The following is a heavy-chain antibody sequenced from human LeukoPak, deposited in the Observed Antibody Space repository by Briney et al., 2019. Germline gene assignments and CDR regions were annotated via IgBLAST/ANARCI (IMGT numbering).Heavy chain of an antibody. CDR2: INHSGST. J-gene: IGHJ5*02. CDR1: GGSFSGYY. Sequence: SETLSLTCAVYGGSFSGYYWSWIRQPPGKGLEWTGEINHSGSTNYNPFLKSRVTISVDTSKNQFSLKLSSVTAADTAVYYCARAKASGYSYGYEGWFDPWGQGTLVTVSS. V-gene: IGHV4-34*01. CDR3: ARAKASGYSYGYEGWFDP. D-gene: IGHD5-18*01.